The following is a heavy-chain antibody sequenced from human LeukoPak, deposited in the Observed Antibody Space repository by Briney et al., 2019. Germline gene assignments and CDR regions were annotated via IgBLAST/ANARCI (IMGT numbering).Heavy chain of an antibody. CDR1: GFTFSSYG. CDR3: AKDATPVAEYYFDY. CDR2: ISYDGSNK. Sequence: GGSLRLSCAASGFTFSSYGMHWVRQAPGKGLEWVAVISYDGSNKYYADSVKGRFTISRDNSKDTLYLQMNSRRAEDTAVYYCAKDATPVAEYYFDYWGQGTLVTVSS. J-gene: IGHJ4*02. D-gene: IGHD6-19*01. V-gene: IGHV3-30*18.